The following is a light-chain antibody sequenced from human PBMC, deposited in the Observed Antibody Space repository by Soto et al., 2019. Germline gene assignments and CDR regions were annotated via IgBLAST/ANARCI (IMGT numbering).Light chain of an antibody. V-gene: IGKV3-11*01. CDR2: DAS. J-gene: IGKJ2*01. CDR1: QSISAY. Sequence: EIVLTQSPATLSLSPGERATLSCRASQSISAYLAWYQHKPGQAPRLLIYDASRRATGIPARFSGSGSGTGFTLIISGLEPEDVAVYYCQPRSNWPGHTLGQGTKLEIK. CDR3: QPRSNWPGHT.